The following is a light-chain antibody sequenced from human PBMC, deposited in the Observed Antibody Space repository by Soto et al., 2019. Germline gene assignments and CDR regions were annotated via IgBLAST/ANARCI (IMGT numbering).Light chain of an antibody. CDR2: GAS. J-gene: IGKJ4*01. V-gene: IGKV3-15*01. CDR3: QQYNNWTPLT. Sequence: EIVMTQSPATLSVSPGERATLSCRASQSVSGNLAWYQQKPGQAPRLLIYGASTRATGIPARFSGSGSGTEFTLTISSLQSEEFAVYYCQQYNNWTPLTFGGGTKVEIK. CDR1: QSVSGN.